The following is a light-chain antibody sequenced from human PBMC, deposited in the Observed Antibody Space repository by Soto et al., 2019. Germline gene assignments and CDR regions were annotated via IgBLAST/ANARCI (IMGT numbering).Light chain of an antibody. CDR1: QSVSNNY. CDR2: GAS. CDR3: QQYGSSVKT. V-gene: IGKV3-20*01. Sequence: EIVLTQSPGTLSLSPGERATLSCRASQSVSNNYLAWYQQKPGQAPSLLIFGASNRAPDIPDRFSGSGSGTHFTLTISRLEPEDFAVYFCQQYGSSVKTFGQGTQVDI. J-gene: IGKJ1*01.